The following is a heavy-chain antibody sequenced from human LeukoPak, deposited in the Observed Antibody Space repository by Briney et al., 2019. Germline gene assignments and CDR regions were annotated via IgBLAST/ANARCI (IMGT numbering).Heavy chain of an antibody. J-gene: IGHJ4*02. CDR1: GFTFSSYS. CDR3: ARDGTTVTTSLDY. CDR2: ISSSSSYI. Sequence: GGSLRLSCAASGFTFSSYSMNWVRQAPGKGLEWVSSISSSSSYIYYADSVKGRFTISRDNAKNSLYLQMNSLRAVDTAVYYCARDGTTVTTSLDYWGQGTLVTVSS. V-gene: IGHV3-21*01. D-gene: IGHD4-17*01.